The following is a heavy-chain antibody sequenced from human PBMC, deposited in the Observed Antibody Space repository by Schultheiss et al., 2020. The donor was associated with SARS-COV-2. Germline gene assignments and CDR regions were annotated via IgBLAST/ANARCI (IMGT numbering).Heavy chain of an antibody. V-gene: IGHV1-69*13. D-gene: IGHD3-3*01. CDR2: IIPIFGTA. Sequence: SVKVSCKASGGTFSSYAISWVRQAPGQGLEWMGGIIPIFGTANYAQKFQGRVTITADESTSTAYMELSSLRSEDTAVYYCASNPYDFWSGYYYYYYGMDVWGQGTTVTVSS. J-gene: IGHJ6*02. CDR1: GGTFSSYA. CDR3: ASNPYDFWSGYYYYYYGMDV.